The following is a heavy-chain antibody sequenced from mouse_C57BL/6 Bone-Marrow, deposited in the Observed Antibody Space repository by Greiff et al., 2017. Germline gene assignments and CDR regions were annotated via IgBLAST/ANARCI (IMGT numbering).Heavy chain of an antibody. J-gene: IGHJ4*01. V-gene: IGHV1-55*01. CDR1: GYTFTSYW. CDR3: ARHYGSSYAMDY. Sequence: QVHVKQPGAELVKPGASVKMSCKASGYTFTSYWITWVKQRPGQGLEWIGDIYPGSGSTNYNEKFKSKATLTVDTSSSTAYMPLSSLTSEDSAVYYCARHYGSSYAMDYWGQGTSVTVSS. D-gene: IGHD1-1*01. CDR2: IYPGSGST.